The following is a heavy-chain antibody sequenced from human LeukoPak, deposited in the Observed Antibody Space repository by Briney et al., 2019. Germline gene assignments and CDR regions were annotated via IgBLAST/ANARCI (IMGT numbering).Heavy chain of an antibody. V-gene: IGHV4-38-2*02. CDR3: ARVLSGRGSLYSYYYYMDV. CDR2: IYHSGST. Sequence: SETLSLTCTVSGYSISSGYYWGWIRQPPGKGLEWIGSIYHSGSTYYNPSLKSRVTISVDTSKNQFSLKLSSVTAADTAVYYCARVLSGRGSLYSYYYYMDVWGKGTTVTISS. J-gene: IGHJ6*03. CDR1: GYSISSGYY. D-gene: IGHD3-10*01.